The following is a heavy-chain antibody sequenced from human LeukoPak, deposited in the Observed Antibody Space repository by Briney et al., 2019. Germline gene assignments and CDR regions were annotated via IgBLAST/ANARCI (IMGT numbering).Heavy chain of an antibody. CDR1: GGSISSVTYY. CDR2: IYYSGST. D-gene: IGHD3-9*01. V-gene: IGHV4-39*01. CDR3: ARTVSYYDVLTGPPDY. Sequence: SETLSLTCTVSGGSISSVTYYWGWIRQPPGKGPEWIGTIYYSGSTYYNPSLKSRVTMSVDTSKNQFSLKLTSVTATDTAVYYCARTVSYYDVLTGPPDYWGQGTLVAVSS. J-gene: IGHJ4*02.